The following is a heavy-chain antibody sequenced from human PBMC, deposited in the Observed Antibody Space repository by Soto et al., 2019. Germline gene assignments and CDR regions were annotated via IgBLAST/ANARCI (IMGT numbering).Heavy chain of an antibody. V-gene: IGHV1-3*01. CDR3: ARDDCSSTSCYQSLYYMDV. J-gene: IGHJ6*03. CDR2: INAGNGNT. D-gene: IGHD2-2*01. CDR1: GYTFTSYA. Sequence: ASVKVSCKASGYTFTSYAMHWVRQAPGQRLEWMGWINAGNGNTKYSQKFQGRVTITRDTSASTAYMELSSLRSEDTAVYYCARDDCSSTSCYQSLYYMDVWGKGTTVTVSS.